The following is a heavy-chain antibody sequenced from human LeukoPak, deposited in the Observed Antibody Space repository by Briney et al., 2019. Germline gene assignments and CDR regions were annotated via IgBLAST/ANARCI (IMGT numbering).Heavy chain of an antibody. Sequence: SETLSLTCTVSGGSISSYFWSWIRQPPGKGLEWIGYIFYNGSTNYNPSLKSRVTISVDTSKNQFSLKLSSVTAADTAVYYCARPSRRGYYDYVWGSYRYTGYYFDYWGQGTLVTVSS. CDR2: IFYNGST. V-gene: IGHV4-59*12. D-gene: IGHD3-16*02. CDR1: GGSISSYF. J-gene: IGHJ4*02. CDR3: ARPSRRGYYDYVWGSYRYTGYYFDY.